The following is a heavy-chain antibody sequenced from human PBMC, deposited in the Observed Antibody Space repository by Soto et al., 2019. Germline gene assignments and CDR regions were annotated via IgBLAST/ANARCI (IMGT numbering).Heavy chain of an antibody. V-gene: IGHV3-23*01. Sequence: EVQLLESGGGLVQSGGSLRLSCAASGFSFSDYAMNWVRQAPGGGLEGVAGITGNGVTTYYADSVKGRFTITRDNSRNTLYLQLNSLSAEDTAAYYCAKRDYADSRGFAPFFHRWGQGTLVIVSS. CDR1: GFSFSDYA. J-gene: IGHJ1*01. CDR2: ITGNGVTT. CDR3: AKRDYADSRGFAPFFHR. D-gene: IGHD3-22*01.